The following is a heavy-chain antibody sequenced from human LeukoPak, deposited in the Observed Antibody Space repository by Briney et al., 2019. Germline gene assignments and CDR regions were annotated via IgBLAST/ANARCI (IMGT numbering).Heavy chain of an antibody. CDR1: GGTFSSYA. CDR2: IIPIFGTA. J-gene: IGHJ4*02. V-gene: IGHV1-69*13. CDR3: ARAAPGSKYYFDY. D-gene: IGHD6-13*01. Sequence: SVKVSCKASGGTFSSYAISWVRQAPAQGLQWMGGIIPIFGTANYAQKFQGRVTITADESTSTAYMELSSLRSEDTAVYYCARAAPGSKYYFDYWGQGTLVTVSS.